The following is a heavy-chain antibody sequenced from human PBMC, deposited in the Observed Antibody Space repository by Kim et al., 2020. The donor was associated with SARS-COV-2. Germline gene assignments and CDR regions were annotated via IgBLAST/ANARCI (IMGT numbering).Heavy chain of an antibody. J-gene: IGHJ1*01. V-gene: IGHV3-43*01. Sequence: GGSLRLSCAASGFTFDDYTMHWVRQAPGKGLEWVSLISWDGGSTYYADSVKGRFTISRDNSKNSLYLQMNSLRTEDTALYYCAKDEANYYDSSGHQYPAEYFENWGQGTLVTVSS. CDR2: ISWDGGST. D-gene: IGHD3-22*01. CDR1: GFTFDDYT. CDR3: AKDEANYYDSSGHQYPAEYFEN.